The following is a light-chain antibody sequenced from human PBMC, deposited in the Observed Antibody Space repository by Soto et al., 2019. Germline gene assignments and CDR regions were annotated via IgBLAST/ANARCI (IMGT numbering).Light chain of an antibody. Sequence: DIEMTRSPCTLSASVADRVTINCRASQRFSNWLDLYQQKPGKAPKLLFYLAATLVFGGPSMFSGSGSGTEFAITMSGLQPDDFATYYWQQYNSYPIPFGPVTMVYIK. CDR2: LAA. J-gene: IGKJ3*01. CDR3: QQYNSYPIP. V-gene: IGKV1-5*03. CDR1: QRFSNW.